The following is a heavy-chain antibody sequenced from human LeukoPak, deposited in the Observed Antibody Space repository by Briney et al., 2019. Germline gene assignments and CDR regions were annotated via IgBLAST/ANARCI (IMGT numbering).Heavy chain of an antibody. CDR3: ARDVYYYDSSGYYYSSYFDY. V-gene: IGHV4-4*07. J-gene: IGHJ4*02. CDR2: IYTSGST. Sequence: SETLSLTCTVSGGSISSYYWSWIRQPAGKGLEWIGRIYTSGSTNYNPSLKSRVTMSVDTSKNQFSLKLSSVTAADTAVYYCARDVYYYDSSGYYYSSYFDYWGQGTLVTVSS. CDR1: GGSISSYY. D-gene: IGHD3-22*01.